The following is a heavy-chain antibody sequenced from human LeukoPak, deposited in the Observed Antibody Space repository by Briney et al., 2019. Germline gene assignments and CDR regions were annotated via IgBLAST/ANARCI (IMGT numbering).Heavy chain of an antibody. V-gene: IGHV1-46*01. Sequence: ASVKVSCKASGYTFTSYYMHWVRQAPGQGLEWMEIINPSGGSTSYAQKFQGRVTMTRDTSTSTVYMELSSLRSEDTAVYYCARESRGYYMDVWGKGTTVTVSS. CDR1: GYTFTSYY. J-gene: IGHJ6*03. CDR2: INPSGGST. CDR3: ARESRGYYMDV.